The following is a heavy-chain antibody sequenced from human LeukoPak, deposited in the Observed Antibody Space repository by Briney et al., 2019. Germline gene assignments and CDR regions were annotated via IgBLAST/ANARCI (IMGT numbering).Heavy chain of an antibody. CDR1: GVSISSYY. D-gene: IGHD3-3*01. V-gene: IGHV4-4*07. J-gene: IGHJ6*02. CDR2: IYTSGST. Sequence: SETLSLTCTVSGVSISSYYWSWIRQPAGKGLEWVGRIYTSGSTNYNASLKSRVTMTVDTSKNQFSLKLSSVTAADTAVYYCARDHSDFWSGYYKLYGMDVWGQGTTVTVSS. CDR3: ARDHSDFWSGYYKLYGMDV.